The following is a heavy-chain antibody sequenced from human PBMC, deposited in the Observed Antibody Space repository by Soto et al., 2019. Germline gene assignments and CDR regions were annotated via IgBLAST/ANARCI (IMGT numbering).Heavy chain of an antibody. D-gene: IGHD3-10*01. CDR3: ARQYYFGSEGYYTQPFDF. CDR1: GGSISSYY. Sequence: SETLSLTCTVSGGSISSYYWSWIRQPPGKGLEWIGSIYYSGNTYYNPSLKSRVTISVDTAKNQFSLKLSSVTAADTAVYYCARQYYFGSEGYYTQPFDFWGQGTLVPVSA. CDR2: IYYSGNT. V-gene: IGHV4-59*05. J-gene: IGHJ4*02.